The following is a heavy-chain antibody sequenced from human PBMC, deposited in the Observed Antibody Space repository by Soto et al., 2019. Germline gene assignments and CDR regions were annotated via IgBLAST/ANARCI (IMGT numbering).Heavy chain of an antibody. J-gene: IGHJ4*02. D-gene: IGHD6-6*01. CDR3: ANARARSSEHFDY. Sequence: GGSLRLSCAASGFTFSSYGMHWVRQAPGKGLEWVAVISYDGSNKYYADSVKGRFTISRDNSKNTLYLQMNSLRAEDTAVYYCANARARSSEHFDYWGQGTLGTVSS. CDR2: ISYDGSNK. CDR1: GFTFSSYG. V-gene: IGHV3-30*18.